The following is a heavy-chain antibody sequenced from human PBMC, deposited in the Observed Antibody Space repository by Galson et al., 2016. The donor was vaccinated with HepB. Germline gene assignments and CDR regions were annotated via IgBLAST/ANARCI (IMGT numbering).Heavy chain of an antibody. Sequence: SVKVSCKASGYTFTTYGISWVRQAPGQGLEWMGWITTVTGTTNYAQKFQGRVTMTTDTSTNTAYMELRSLRSDDTAVYYCARARDYYFYSMDVWGQGTTVTVSS. CDR2: ITTVTGTT. J-gene: IGHJ6*02. CDR3: ARARDYYFYSMDV. CDR1: GYTFTTYG. V-gene: IGHV1-18*01.